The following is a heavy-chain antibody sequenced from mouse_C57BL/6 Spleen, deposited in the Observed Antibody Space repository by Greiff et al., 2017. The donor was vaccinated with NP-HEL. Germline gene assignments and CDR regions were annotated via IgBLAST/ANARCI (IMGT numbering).Heavy chain of an antibody. V-gene: IGHV7-3*01. J-gene: IGHJ2*01. Sequence: EVKLMESGGGLVQPGGSLSLSCAASGFTFTDYYMSWVRQPPGKALEWLGFIRNKANGYTTEYSASVKGRFTISRDNSQSILYLQMNALRAEDSATYYCARYIIYYLDYWGQGTTLTVSS. CDR1: GFTFTDYY. CDR2: IRNKANGYTT. CDR3: ARYIIYYLDY.